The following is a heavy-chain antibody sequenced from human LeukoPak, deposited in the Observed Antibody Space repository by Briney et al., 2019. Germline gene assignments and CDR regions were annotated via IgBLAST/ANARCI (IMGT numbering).Heavy chain of an antibody. V-gene: IGHV3-30-3*01. CDR1: GFTFSSYT. D-gene: IGHD4-23*01. Sequence: PGGSLRLSCAASGFTFSSYTINWVRQAPGKGLEWVTLISYDGSNKYYADSVKGRFTISRDNSKNTLYPQMNSLRAEDTAVYYCARMGVVGNPFDYWGQGTLVTVSS. CDR3: ARMGVVGNPFDY. J-gene: IGHJ4*02. CDR2: ISYDGSNK.